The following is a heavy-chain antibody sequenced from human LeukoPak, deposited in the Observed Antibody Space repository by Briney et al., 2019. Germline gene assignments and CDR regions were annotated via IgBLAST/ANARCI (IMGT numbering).Heavy chain of an antibody. J-gene: IGHJ4*02. CDR2: ITSTSSTI. CDR1: GFTFSSYG. Sequence: GGSLSLSCEASGFTFSSYGLNWVRQAPGKGLEWVSFITSTSSTIHYADSVKGRFTISRDNAKKSLYLHMYNLRAEDTAIYYRARPVDTSMVTGFDLWGQGTLVTVSS. CDR3: ARPVDTSMVTGFDL. V-gene: IGHV3-48*01. D-gene: IGHD5-18*01.